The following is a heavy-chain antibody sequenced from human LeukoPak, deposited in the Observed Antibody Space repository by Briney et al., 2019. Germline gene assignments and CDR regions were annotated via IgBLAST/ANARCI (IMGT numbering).Heavy chain of an antibody. J-gene: IGHJ4*02. D-gene: IGHD3-9*01. CDR2: INPSGGST. CDR1: GYTFTSYY. Sequence: ASVKVSCKASGYTFTSYYMHWVRQAPGQGLEWMGIINPSGGSTSYAQKFQGRVTMTRDTSTSAVYMELSSLRSEDTAVYYCARCGEPSYDILTGYSRFDYWGQGTLVTVSS. CDR3: ARCGEPSYDILTGYSRFDY. V-gene: IGHV1-46*01.